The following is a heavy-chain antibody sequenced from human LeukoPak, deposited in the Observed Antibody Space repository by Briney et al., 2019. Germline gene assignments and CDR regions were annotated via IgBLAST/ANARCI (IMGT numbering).Heavy chain of an antibody. CDR1: GGSISSYY. J-gene: IGHJ3*02. CDR3: SRVRGGWSRDAFDI. D-gene: IGHD6-19*01. Sequence: SETLSFTCTVSGGSISSYYWTWIRQPPGKGLEWIGYVSYSGSTNYNPSLKSRVTISVDTSKNQFSLKLRSVTAADTAVYYCSRVRGGWSRDAFDIWGQGTMVTVSS. CDR2: VSYSGST. V-gene: IGHV4-59*01.